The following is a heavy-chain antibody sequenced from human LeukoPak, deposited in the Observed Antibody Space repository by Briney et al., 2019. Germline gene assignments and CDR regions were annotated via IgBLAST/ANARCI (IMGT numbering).Heavy chain of an antibody. J-gene: IGHJ6*03. CDR3: AREGGNGYYYYYMDV. CDR1: GFTFSSYW. CDR2: INSDGRST. Sequence: GGSLRLSCAVSGFTFSSYWMHWVRQAPGKGLVWVSRINSDGRSTSYADSVKGRFTISRDNAKNTLYLQMNSLRAEDTAVYYCAREGGNGYYYYYMDVWGKGTTVTVSS. V-gene: IGHV3-74*01. D-gene: IGHD4-23*01.